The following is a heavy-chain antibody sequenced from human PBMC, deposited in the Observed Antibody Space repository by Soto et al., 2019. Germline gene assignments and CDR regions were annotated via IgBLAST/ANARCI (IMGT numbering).Heavy chain of an antibody. D-gene: IGHD5-18*01. CDR3: ARDGIVYSYGDGA. CDR1: GFTFSGYW. Sequence: EVQLLQSGGGFVQPGGSLRLSCAASGFTFSGYWMHWVRQVPGRGLMWVSHSNGDGAKISYADSVKGRFTLSRDNANSTFYLEMTSLTVDATAVYFCARDGIVYSYGDGAWGQGTRVTVSS. V-gene: IGHV3-74*01. J-gene: IGHJ4*02. CDR2: SNGDGAKI.